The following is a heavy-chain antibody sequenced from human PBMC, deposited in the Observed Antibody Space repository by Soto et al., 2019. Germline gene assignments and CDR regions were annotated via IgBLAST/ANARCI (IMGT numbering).Heavy chain of an antibody. CDR3: ARDREAAAAWTDP. D-gene: IGHD6-13*01. CDR2: IIPIFGTA. V-gene: IGHV1-69*13. J-gene: IGHJ5*02. CDR1: GGTFSSYA. Sequence: GASVKVACKASGGTFSSYAISWVRQAPGQGLGWMGGIIPIFGTANYAQKFQGRVTITADESTSTAYMELSSLRSEDTAVYYCARDREAAAAWTDPWCPGTLLTV.